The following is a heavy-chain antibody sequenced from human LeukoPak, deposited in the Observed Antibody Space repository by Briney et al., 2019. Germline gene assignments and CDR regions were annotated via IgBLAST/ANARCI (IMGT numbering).Heavy chain of an antibody. V-gene: IGHV2-5*01. CDR1: GFSLTTSGVA. Sequence: SGPALVKPTQTLTLTCTFSGFSLTTSGVAVSWFRQPPGKALEWLALIYWMDEKRYSPSLKSRLTITKDTPKNQVVLTMTNMDPVDTATYYCVHRQMGSSWYSFDYWGQGILVTVSS. CDR2: IYWMDEK. J-gene: IGHJ4*02. CDR3: VHRQMGSSWYSFDY. D-gene: IGHD6-13*01.